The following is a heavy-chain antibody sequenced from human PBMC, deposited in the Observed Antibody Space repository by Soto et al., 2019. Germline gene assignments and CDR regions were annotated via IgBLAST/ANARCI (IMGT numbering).Heavy chain of an antibody. Sequence: RLSWLAAGCTFSDYYMSWIRQAPGEVLEWVSYISSSSSYTNYADSVKGRFTISRDNAKNSLYLQMNSLRAEDTAVYYCARDQFIMAARPTGMDVWGQGTTVTVAS. D-gene: IGHD6-6*01. CDR1: GCTFSDYY. CDR3: ARDQFIMAARPTGMDV. V-gene: IGHV3-11*06. J-gene: IGHJ6*02. CDR2: ISSSSSYT.